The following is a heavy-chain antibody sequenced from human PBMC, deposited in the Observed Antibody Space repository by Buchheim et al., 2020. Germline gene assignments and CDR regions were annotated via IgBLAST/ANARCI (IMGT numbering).Heavy chain of an antibody. CDR3: ARDLGREWERGDY. V-gene: IGHV3-33*01. CDR1: GFTFSSYG. CDR2: IWYDGSNK. Sequence: QVQLVESGGGVVQPGRSLRLSCAASGFTFSSYGMHWVRQAPGKGLEWVAVIWYDGSNKYYADSVKGRSTIYRENSKNHLYLQMNSLRAEDTAVYYCARDLGREWERGDYWGQGTL. J-gene: IGHJ4*02. D-gene: IGHD1-26*01.